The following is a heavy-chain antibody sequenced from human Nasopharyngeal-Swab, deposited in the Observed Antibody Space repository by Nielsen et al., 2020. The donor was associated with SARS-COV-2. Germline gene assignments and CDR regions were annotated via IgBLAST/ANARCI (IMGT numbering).Heavy chain of an antibody. V-gene: IGHV4-34*01. D-gene: IGHD5-18*01. J-gene: IGHJ3*02. CDR3: ASESGRIVDTAMVSGAFDI. CDR1: GGSFIGYY. Sequence: SETLSLTCAVYGGSFIGYYWSWIRQPPGKGLEWSGAINHRGSTNYNASLKSRVTKSVDPSKNQFSLKLSSVTAADTAVYYCASESGRIVDTAMVSGAFDIWGQGTMVTVSS. CDR2: INHRGST.